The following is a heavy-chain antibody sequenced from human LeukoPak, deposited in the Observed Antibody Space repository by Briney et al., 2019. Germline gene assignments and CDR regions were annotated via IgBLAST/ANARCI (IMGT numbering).Heavy chain of an antibody. CDR1: GYTFTGYY. CDR3: ARVESWEHSGSSQDAFDI. J-gene: IGHJ3*02. D-gene: IGHD1-26*01. Sequence: ASVKVSCKASGYTFTGYYMHWVRQAPGQGLEWMGLINPSGGGTSYAQKFQGRVTMTRDKSTSTVYMELSSLTSEDTAVYYCARVESWEHSGSSQDAFDIWGQGTMVTVSS. CDR2: INPSGGGT. V-gene: IGHV1-46*01.